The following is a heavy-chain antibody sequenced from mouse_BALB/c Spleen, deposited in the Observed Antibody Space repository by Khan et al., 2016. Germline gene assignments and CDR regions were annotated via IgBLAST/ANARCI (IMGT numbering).Heavy chain of an antibody. CDR1: GFTFSSYW. J-gene: IGHJ3*01. V-gene: IGHV6-6*02. Sequence: EVKLEESGGGLVQPGGSMKLSCVASGFTFSSYWMSWVRQSPEKGLEWVAEIRLKSDNYATHYAESVKGKFTISRDDSKSRLYLQMNSLRAEDTGVYYCTTGSWFAYWGQGTLVTVSA. CDR3: TTGSWFAY. D-gene: IGHD3-1*01. CDR2: IRLKSDNYAT.